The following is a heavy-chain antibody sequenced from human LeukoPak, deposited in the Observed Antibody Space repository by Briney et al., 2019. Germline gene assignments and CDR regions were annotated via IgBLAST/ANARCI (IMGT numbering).Heavy chain of an antibody. CDR2: INHSGST. CDR1: GGSFSGYY. D-gene: IGHD6-19*01. J-gene: IGHJ4*02. Sequence: SETLSLTCAVYGGSFSGYYWSWIRQPPGKGLEWVGEINHSGSTNYNPSLKSRVTISVDTSKNQFSLKLSSVTAADTAVYYCARGIRRSGWWVKWGQGTLVTVSS. V-gene: IGHV4-34*01. CDR3: ARGIRRSGWWVK.